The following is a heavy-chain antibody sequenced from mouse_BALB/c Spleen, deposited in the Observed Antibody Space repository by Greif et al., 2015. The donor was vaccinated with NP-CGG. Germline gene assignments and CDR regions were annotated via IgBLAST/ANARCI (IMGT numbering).Heavy chain of an antibody. CDR1: GYTFTSYW. J-gene: IGHJ3*01. CDR2: IYPGSGST. CDR3: TREEDFTTATWFAY. D-gene: IGHD1-2*01. Sequence: LQQSGSELVRPGASVKLSCKASGYTFTSYWMHWVKQRPGQGLEWIGNIYPGSGSTNYDEKFMSKATLTVDTSSSTAYMQLSSLTSEDSAVYYCTREEDFTTATWFAYWGQGTLVTVSA. V-gene: IGHV1S22*01.